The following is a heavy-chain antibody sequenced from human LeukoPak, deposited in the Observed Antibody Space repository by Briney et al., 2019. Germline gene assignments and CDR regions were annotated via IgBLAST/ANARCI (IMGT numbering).Heavy chain of an antibody. CDR2: ISSSSSYI. V-gene: IGHV3-21*01. D-gene: IGHD6-19*01. CDR1: GFTFSSYS. J-gene: IGHJ4*02. CDR3: ARDYPDSSGWTPFDY. Sequence: RSLRLSCAASGFTFSSYSMNWVRQAPGKGLEWVSSISSSSSYIYYAGSVKGRFTISRDNAKNSLYLQMNSLRAEDTAVYYCARDYPDSSGWTPFDYWGQGTLVTVSS.